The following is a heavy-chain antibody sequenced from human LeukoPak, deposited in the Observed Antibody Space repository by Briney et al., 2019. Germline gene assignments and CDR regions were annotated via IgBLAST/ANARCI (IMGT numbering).Heavy chain of an antibody. CDR1: GYTFTSYG. Sequence: ASVKVSCKASGYTFTSYGISWVRQAPGQGLEWMGWINTNTGNPTYAQGFTGRFVFSLDTSVSTAYLQISSLKAEDTGVYYCAREIPSDAFDIWGQGTMVTVSS. D-gene: IGHD2-2*02. CDR3: AREIPSDAFDI. V-gene: IGHV7-4-1*02. J-gene: IGHJ3*02. CDR2: INTNTGNP.